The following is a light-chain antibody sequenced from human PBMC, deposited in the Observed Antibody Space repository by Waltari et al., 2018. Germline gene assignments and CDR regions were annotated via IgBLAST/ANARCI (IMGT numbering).Light chain of an antibody. CDR1: TREFGAYNS. CDR3: CSYADSRGV. Sequence: QSALTQPASVSGSPGQPITISCPGTTREFGAYNSVSWYQLHPGKVPKLIIYDVTKRPSGVSQRFSGSKSGNTASLTISGLQAEDEADYYCCSYADSRGVFGGGTTLTVL. CDR2: DVT. V-gene: IGLV2-23*02. J-gene: IGLJ2*01.